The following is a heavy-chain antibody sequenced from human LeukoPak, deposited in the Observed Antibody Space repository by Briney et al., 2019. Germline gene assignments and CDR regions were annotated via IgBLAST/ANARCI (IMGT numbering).Heavy chain of an antibody. CDR3: ARGCSESIVVVVAATQWGDIDY. D-gene: IGHD2-15*01. J-gene: IGHJ4*02. V-gene: IGHV1-18*01. Sequence: SVKVSCKASGYTFTSCGISWVRQAPGQGLEWMGWISAYNGNTNYAQKLQGRVTMTTDTSTSTAYMELSRLRSDDTAVYYCARGCSESIVVVVAATQWGDIDYWGQGTLVTVSS. CDR2: ISAYNGNT. CDR1: GYTFTSCG.